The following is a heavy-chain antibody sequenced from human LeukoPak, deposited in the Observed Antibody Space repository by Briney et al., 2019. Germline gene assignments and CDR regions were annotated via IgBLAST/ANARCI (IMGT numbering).Heavy chain of an antibody. CDR2: IYYSGST. J-gene: IGHJ6*03. Sequence: PSETLSLTCTVSGDSISSNSYYWGWIRQPPGKGLEWIGSIYYSGSTYYNPSLKSRVTISVDTSKNQFSLKLSSVTAADTAVYYCARGGWALGLHYYMDVWGKGTTVTVSS. CDR1: GDSISSNSYY. D-gene: IGHD6-19*01. V-gene: IGHV4-39*07. CDR3: ARGGWALGLHYYMDV.